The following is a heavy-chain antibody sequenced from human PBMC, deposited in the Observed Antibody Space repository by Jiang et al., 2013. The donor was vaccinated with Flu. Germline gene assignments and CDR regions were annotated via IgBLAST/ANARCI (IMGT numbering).Heavy chain of an antibody. J-gene: IGHJ6*02. CDR2: IYYSGST. CDR3: ARIPLSGMDV. V-gene: IGHV4-59*01. D-gene: IGHD3-10*01. Sequence: KGLEWIGYIYYSGSTNYNPSLKSRVTISVDRSKNQFSLKLSSVTAADTAVYYCARIPLSGMDVWGQGTTVTVSS.